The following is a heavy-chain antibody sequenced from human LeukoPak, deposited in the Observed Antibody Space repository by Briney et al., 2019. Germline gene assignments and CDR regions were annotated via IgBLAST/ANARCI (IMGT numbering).Heavy chain of an antibody. CDR2: ITDTGFAT. V-gene: IGHV3-23*01. J-gene: IGHJ4*02. D-gene: IGHD2-2*01. CDR1: GFTFSNYA. Sequence: GGSLRLSCAASGFTFSNYAMTWVRQAPGKGLEWVSGITDTGFATFYADSVRGRFTIPRDNSRNTLYLQMDSLRAEDTAVYYCARAGFYSTTTCYNPFDYWGQGTRVTVSS. CDR3: ARAGFYSTTTCYNPFDY.